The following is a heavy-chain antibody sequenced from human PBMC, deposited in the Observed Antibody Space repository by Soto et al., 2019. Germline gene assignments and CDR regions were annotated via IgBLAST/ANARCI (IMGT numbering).Heavy chain of an antibody. V-gene: IGHV3-72*01. CDR3: TRRPVGVSGGIAY. D-gene: IGHD2-8*02. CDR1: GFTFSDHY. Sequence: GGSLRLSCAASGFTFSDHYMDWVRQAPGKGLEWVGRIRNKANSYTTEYAASVKGRFTISRDDSKNSVYLQMNSLKTEDTAVYYCTRRPVGVSGGIAYWGQGILVTVSS. CDR2: IRNKANSYTT. J-gene: IGHJ4*02.